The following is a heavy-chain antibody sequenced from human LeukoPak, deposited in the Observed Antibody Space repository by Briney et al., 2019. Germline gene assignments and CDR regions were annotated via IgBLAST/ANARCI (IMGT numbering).Heavy chain of an antibody. J-gene: IGHJ4*02. V-gene: IGHV3-66*03. Sequence: PGGSLRLSCTVSGFTVSSNSMSWVRQAPGKGLEWVSFIYSDNTHYSDSVKGRFTISRDNSKNTLYLQMNSLRAEDTAVYYCARGMATMVRSQDYWGQGTLATVSS. CDR3: ARGMATMVRSQDY. CDR1: GFTVSSNS. CDR2: IYSDNT. D-gene: IGHD3-10*01.